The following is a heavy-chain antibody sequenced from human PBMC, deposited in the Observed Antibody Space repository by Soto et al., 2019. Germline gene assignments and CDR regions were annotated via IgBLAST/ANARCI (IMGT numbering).Heavy chain of an antibody. Sequence: GGSLRLSCAASGFTFSSYGMHWVRQAPGKGLEWVAVIWYDGSNKYYADSVKGRFTISRDNSKNTLYLQMNSLRAEDTAVYYCAGEGYDILTGYPDGFDYWGQGTLVTVSS. J-gene: IGHJ4*02. CDR3: AGEGYDILTGYPDGFDY. D-gene: IGHD3-9*01. V-gene: IGHV3-33*01. CDR1: GFTFSSYG. CDR2: IWYDGSNK.